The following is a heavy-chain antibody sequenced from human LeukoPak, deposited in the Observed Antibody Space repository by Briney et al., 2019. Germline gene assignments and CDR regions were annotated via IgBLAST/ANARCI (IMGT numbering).Heavy chain of an antibody. D-gene: IGHD2-2*01. V-gene: IGHV1-18*01. Sequence: ASVKVSCKASGYSFTTYGISWVRQAPGQGLEWMGWISANNNNTDNVQKLQGRVTMTTDTSTSTAYMELRSLRSDDTAVYYCARALYHDYWGQGTLVTVSS. CDR3: ARALYHDY. CDR2: ISANNNNT. CDR1: GYSFTTYG. J-gene: IGHJ4*02.